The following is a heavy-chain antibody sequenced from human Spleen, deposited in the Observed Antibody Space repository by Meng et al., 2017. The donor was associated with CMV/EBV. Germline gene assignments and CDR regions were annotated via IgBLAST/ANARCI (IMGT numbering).Heavy chain of an antibody. J-gene: IGHJ5*02. D-gene: IGHD3-16*01. CDR2: IYPGDSDT. CDR3: ARLLYYDYVWGSPYNWFDP. V-gene: IGHV5-51*01. CDR1: CTNYW. Sequence: CTNYWIGWVRQMPGKGLEWMGPIYPGDSDTRYSPSFQGQVTISVDKSISTAYLQWSSLKASDTAMYYCARLLYYDYVWGSPYNWFDPWGQGTLVTVSS.